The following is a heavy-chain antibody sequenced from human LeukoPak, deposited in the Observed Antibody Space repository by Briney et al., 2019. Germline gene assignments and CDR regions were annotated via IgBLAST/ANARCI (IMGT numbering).Heavy chain of an antibody. CDR3: ARVFQKQLSDY. D-gene: IGHD6-13*01. CDR1: GYTITDYY. CDR2: INPNSGGT. V-gene: IGHV1-2*02. Sequence: ASVKVSCKASGYTITDYYIHWVRQAPGQGLEWMGWINPNSGGTNYAQKFQGRVTMTSDTSISTAYMELSRLRSDDTAVYYCARVFQKQLSDYWGQGSLVTVSS. J-gene: IGHJ4*02.